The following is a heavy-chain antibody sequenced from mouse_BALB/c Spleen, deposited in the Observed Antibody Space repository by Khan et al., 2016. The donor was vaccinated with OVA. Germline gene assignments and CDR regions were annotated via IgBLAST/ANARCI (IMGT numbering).Heavy chain of an antibody. CDR3: AGKDYYEYDPFAY. J-gene: IGHJ3*01. CDR2: INYSGYT. D-gene: IGHD2-4*01. Sequence: EVQLQESGPGLVKPSQSLSLTCTATGYTITSEYAWNWIRQFPGNKLEWMGYINYSGYTSFNPSLKSRASITRDTSKNPFFLQLNSVTTEDTATFDRAGKDYYEYDPFAYWGQGTLVTVSA. V-gene: IGHV3-2*02. CDR1: GYTITSEYA.